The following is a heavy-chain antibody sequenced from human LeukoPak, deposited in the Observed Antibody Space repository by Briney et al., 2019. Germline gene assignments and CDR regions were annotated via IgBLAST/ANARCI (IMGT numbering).Heavy chain of an antibody. CDR1: GFTFSSYA. Sequence: GGSLRLSCAASGFTFSSYAMSWVRQAPGKGLEWVANIKQDGSEKYYVDSVKGRFTISRDNAKNSLFLQMNSLRAEDTAVYYCAKHLTTSASFDYWGQGTLVTVSS. V-gene: IGHV3-7*01. D-gene: IGHD1-14*01. CDR2: IKQDGSEK. J-gene: IGHJ4*02. CDR3: AKHLTTSASFDY.